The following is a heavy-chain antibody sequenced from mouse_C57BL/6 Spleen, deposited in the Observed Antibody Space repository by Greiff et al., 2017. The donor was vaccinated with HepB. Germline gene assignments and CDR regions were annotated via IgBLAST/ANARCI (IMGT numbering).Heavy chain of an antibody. Sequence: EVMLVESGGGLVKPGGSLKLSCAASGFTFSSYTMSWVRQTPEKRLEWVATISGGGGNTYYPDSVKGRFTISRDNAKNTLHLQMSSLRSEDTALYYCARHAPGSSYDYWGQGTTLTVSS. J-gene: IGHJ2*01. D-gene: IGHD1-1*01. CDR2: ISGGGGNT. V-gene: IGHV5-9*01. CDR1: GFTFSSYT. CDR3: ARHAPGSSYDY.